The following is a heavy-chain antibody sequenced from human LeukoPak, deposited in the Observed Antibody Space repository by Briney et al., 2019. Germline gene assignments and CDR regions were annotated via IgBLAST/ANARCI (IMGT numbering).Heavy chain of an antibody. CDR2: IKQDGSEK. V-gene: IGHV3-7*01. D-gene: IGHD6-19*01. Sequence: GGSLRLSCAASGFTFSSYWMSWVRQAPGKGLEWVANIKQDGSEKYYVDSVKGRFTISRDNAKNSLYLQMNSRRAEDTAVYYCARGGIAVAGTRENYYYYYMDVWGKGTTVTVSS. CDR1: GFTFSSYW. CDR3: ARGGIAVAGTRENYYYYYMDV. J-gene: IGHJ6*03.